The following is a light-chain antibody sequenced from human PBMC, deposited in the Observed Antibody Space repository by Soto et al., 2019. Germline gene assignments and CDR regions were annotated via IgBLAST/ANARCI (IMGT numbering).Light chain of an antibody. CDR1: QTFGRTY. CDR2: DAS. V-gene: IGKV3-20*01. CDR3: QHET. Sequence: ESVLTQSQGTLSLSPGERVTLSCRASQTFGRTYLAWYQQKPGQSPRLLIYDASSRATGIPDRFSGSGSGTDFTLTISRLEPEDFAVYYCQHETFGQGTKLEIK. J-gene: IGKJ2*01.